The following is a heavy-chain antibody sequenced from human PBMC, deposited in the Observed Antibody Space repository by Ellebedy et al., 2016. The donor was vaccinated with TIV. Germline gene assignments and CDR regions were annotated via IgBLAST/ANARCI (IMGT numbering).Heavy chain of an antibody. Sequence: GGSLRLXXTASGFTFGDYAMSWVRQAPGKGLEWVSFIRSKAYGGTTEYAASVKGRFTISRDDSKSIAYLQMNSLKAEDTAVYYCTRDLTTLAAAGTGTYYYTMDAWGQGTTVTVSS. CDR2: IRSKAYGGTT. D-gene: IGHD6-13*01. V-gene: IGHV3-49*04. CDR3: TRDLTTLAAAGTGTYYYTMDA. J-gene: IGHJ6*02. CDR1: GFTFGDYA.